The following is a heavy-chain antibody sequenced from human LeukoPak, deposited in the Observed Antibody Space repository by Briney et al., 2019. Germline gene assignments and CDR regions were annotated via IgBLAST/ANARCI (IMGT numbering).Heavy chain of an antibody. CDR2: ISGSGGST. CDR1: GFTFSSYA. D-gene: IGHD3-3*01. V-gene: IGHV3-23*01. Sequence: GGSLRLSCAASGFTFSSYAMSWVRQAPGKGLEWVSAISGSGGSTYYADSVKGRFTISRDNSKNTLYLQMNSLRAEDTAVYYCAKAVVYYDFWSGHKMYYFDYWGQGTLVTVSS. CDR3: AKAVVYYDFWSGHKMYYFDY. J-gene: IGHJ4*02.